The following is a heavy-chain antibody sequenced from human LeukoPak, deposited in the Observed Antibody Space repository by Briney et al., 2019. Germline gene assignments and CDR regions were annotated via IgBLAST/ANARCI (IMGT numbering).Heavy chain of an antibody. CDR1: GFTFSNYT. Sequence: PGRSLRLSCAASGFTFSNYTMHWVRQAPGKGLEWVAVISYDGSNKYYADSVKGRFTISRDNSKNTLSLRMNSLRAEDTAVYYCARVGSSGYGVDYWGQGTLVTVSS. CDR3: ARVGSSGYGVDY. D-gene: IGHD3-22*01. V-gene: IGHV3-30-3*01. J-gene: IGHJ4*02. CDR2: ISYDGSNK.